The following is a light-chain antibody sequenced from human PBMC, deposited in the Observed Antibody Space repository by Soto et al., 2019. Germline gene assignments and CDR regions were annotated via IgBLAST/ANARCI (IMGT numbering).Light chain of an antibody. J-gene: IGLJ2*01. CDR2: DVN. Sequence: QSALTQPASESRSPGQSITICGAGTSSDIGAYNFVSWYQQHPGKAPKLMLYDVNIRPSGVSNRFSGSKSGNTASLTISGLQAEDEADYYCTSWTTSTTMIFGGGTKVTVL. CDR1: SSDIGAYNF. CDR3: TSWTTSTTMI. V-gene: IGLV2-14*03.